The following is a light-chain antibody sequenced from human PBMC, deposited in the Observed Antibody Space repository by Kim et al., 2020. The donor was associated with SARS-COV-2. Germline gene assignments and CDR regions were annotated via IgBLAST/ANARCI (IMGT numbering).Light chain of an antibody. CDR1: GSDVGAYTY. Sequence: GQSVPTSCTGTGSDVGAYTYISWYQQHTGKAPKLIIYSVTERPSGVPDRFSGSKSGPTASLTISGLQADDEADYYCCSFAGMYTHVFGGGTKVTVL. J-gene: IGLJ3*02. CDR3: CSFAGMYTHV. V-gene: IGLV2-11*03. CDR2: SVT.